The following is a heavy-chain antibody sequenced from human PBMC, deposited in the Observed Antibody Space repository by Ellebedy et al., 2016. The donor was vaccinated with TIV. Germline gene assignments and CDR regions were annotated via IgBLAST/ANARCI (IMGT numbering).Heavy chain of an antibody. Sequence: ASVKVSCKASGYTFTAYYMHWVRQAPEQGLEWMGWINPDSVTTNFAQKFQGRVTMTRDTSVNTAYMELSRLESDDTAVYYCARVRRGSSGMDVWGQGTTVTVS. CDR2: INPDSVTT. V-gene: IGHV1-2*02. CDR1: GYTFTAYY. CDR3: ARVRRGSSGMDV. D-gene: IGHD6-13*01. J-gene: IGHJ6*02.